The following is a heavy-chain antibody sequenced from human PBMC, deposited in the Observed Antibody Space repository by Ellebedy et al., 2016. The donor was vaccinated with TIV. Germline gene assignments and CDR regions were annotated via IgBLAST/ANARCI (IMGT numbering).Heavy chain of an antibody. Sequence: SETLSLTXTVSGDSISANDYYWGWIRQPPGKGLEWIGSIHFAGKTFYNPSVWSRVTISVDMSKEQFTLQLSSVAAADTAVYYCARRGPSYSLEVWGRGTTVTVSS. CDR1: GDSISANDYY. V-gene: IGHV4-39*01. CDR3: ARRGPSYSLEV. J-gene: IGHJ6*02. CDR2: IHFAGKT. D-gene: IGHD2-15*01.